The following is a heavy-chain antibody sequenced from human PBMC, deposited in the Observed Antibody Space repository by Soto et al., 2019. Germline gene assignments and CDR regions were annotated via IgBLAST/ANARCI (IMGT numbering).Heavy chain of an antibody. V-gene: IGHV4-39*01. CDR1: CGSISSSSYY. J-gene: IGHJ2*01. Sequence: SETLSLTCTVSCGSISSSSYYWGWIRQPPGKGLEWIGSIYYSGSTYYNPSLKSRVTISVDTSKNQFSLKLSSVTAADTAVYYCARRLLITIFGVVTTNWYFDLWGRGTLVTVSS. CDR3: ARRLLITIFGVVTTNWYFDL. CDR2: IYYSGST. D-gene: IGHD3-3*01.